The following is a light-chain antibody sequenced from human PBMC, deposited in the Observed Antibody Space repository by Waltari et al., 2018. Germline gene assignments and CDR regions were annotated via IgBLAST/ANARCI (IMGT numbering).Light chain of an antibody. J-gene: IGKJ1*01. V-gene: IGKV2-30*02. Sequence: DVVMTQSPLSLPVSLGQPASISCRSSQSLVHTDGHTHLNWFQQRPGQSPRRLIYKVSNRGSGVPDRFSGSGSDTAFTLKISRVEAEDVGIYYCMQATNWPLTFGQGTKVEIQ. CDR3: MQATNWPLT. CDR2: KVS. CDR1: QSLVHTDGHTH.